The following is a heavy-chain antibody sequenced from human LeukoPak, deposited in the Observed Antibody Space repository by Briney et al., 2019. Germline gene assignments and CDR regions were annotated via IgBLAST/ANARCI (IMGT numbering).Heavy chain of an antibody. CDR2: IIPIFGTA. V-gene: IGHV1-69*05. CDR1: GYTFTSYG. CDR3: ARRSDFWSGYFDY. D-gene: IGHD3-3*01. Sequence: ASVKVSCKASGYTFTSYGISWVRQAPGQGLEWMGGIIPIFGTANYAQKFQGRVTITTDESTSTAYMELSSLRSEDTAVYYCARRSDFWSGYFDYWGQGTLVTVSS. J-gene: IGHJ4*02.